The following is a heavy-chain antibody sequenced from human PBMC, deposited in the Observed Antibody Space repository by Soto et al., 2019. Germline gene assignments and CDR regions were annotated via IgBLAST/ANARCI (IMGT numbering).Heavy chain of an antibody. CDR2: INHSGST. CDR1: GGSFSGYY. CDR3: ARGRSGYVRLGGTYSSGWYVGSDY. V-gene: IGHV4-34*01. J-gene: IGHJ4*02. D-gene: IGHD6-19*01. Sequence: SETLSLTCAVYGGSFSGYYWSWIRQPPGKGLEWIGEINHSGSTNYNPSLKSRVTISVDTSKNQFSLKLSSVTAADTAVYYCARGRSGYVRLGGTYSSGWYVGSDYWGQGTLVTVSS.